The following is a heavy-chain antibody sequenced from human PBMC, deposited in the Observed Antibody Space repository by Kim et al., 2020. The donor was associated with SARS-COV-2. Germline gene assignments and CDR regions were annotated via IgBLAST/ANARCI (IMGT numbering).Heavy chain of an antibody. J-gene: IGHJ3*02. CDR2: IYSGGST. D-gene: IGHD2-21*02. CDR1: GFTVSSNY. Sequence: GGSLRLSCAASGFTVSSNYMSWVRQAPGKGLEWVSVIYSGGSTYYADSVKGRFTISRDNSKNTLYLQMNSLRAEDTAVYYCARASMVVTAIYDAFDIWGQGTMVTVSS. V-gene: IGHV3-66*01. CDR3: ARASMVVTAIYDAFDI.